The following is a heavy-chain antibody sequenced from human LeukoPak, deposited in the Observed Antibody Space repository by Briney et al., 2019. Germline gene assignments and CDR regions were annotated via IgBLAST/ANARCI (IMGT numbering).Heavy chain of an antibody. Sequence: SETLSLTCAVYGVSFSGYYWSWIRQPPGKGLEWIGEINHSGSTNYHPSLKSRVTISVDTSKHQSSLKLSSVSAADTAVYYCARAPVILWSGWFDPWGQGTLVTVSS. CDR3: ARAPVILWSGWFDP. CDR2: INHSGST. V-gene: IGHV4-34*01. J-gene: IGHJ5*02. CDR1: GVSFSGYY. D-gene: IGHD2-21*01.